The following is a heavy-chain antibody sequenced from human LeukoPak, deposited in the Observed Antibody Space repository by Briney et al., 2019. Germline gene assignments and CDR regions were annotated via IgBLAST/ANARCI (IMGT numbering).Heavy chain of an antibody. J-gene: IGHJ4*02. D-gene: IGHD1-26*01. CDR2: IYYSGST. Sequence: PSETLSLTCTVSGVSISSSSYYWGWLRQPPGKGLEWIGSIYYSGSTYYNPSLKSRVTISVDTSKNQFSLKLSSVTAADTAVYYCARQARRLLVGATVFDYWGQGTLVTVSS. V-gene: IGHV4-39*01. CDR3: ARQARRLLVGATVFDY. CDR1: GVSISSSSYY.